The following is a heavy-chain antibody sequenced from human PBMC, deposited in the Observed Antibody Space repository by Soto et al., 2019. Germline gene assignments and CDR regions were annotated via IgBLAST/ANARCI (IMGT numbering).Heavy chain of an antibody. Sequence: SGPTLVNPTQTLTLTCTFSGFSLSTSGMCVSWIRQPPGKALEWLARIEWDDDKYYSTSLKTRLTISKDTSKNQVVLTMTNMDPVDTATYYCARIRVAAAGTDYYYYGMDVWGQGTTVTVSS. CDR3: ARIRVAAAGTDYYYYGMDV. V-gene: IGHV2-70*11. D-gene: IGHD6-13*01. CDR1: GFSLSTSGMC. CDR2: IEWDDDK. J-gene: IGHJ6*02.